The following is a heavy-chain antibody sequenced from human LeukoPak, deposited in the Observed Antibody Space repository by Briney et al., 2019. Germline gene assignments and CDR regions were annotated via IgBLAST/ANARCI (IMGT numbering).Heavy chain of an antibody. J-gene: IGHJ4*02. CDR2: IYNDGSST. CDR1: GFTFSSYW. V-gene: IGHV3-74*01. CDR3: ARFPGADYFDY. Sequence: GGSLRLSCAASGFTFSSYWMHWVRQAPGKGLEWVSRIYNDGSSTNYADSVKGRFTISRDNAKNTLYLQMNSLRVEDTAVYYCARFPGADYFDYWGQGTLVTVSS. D-gene: IGHD3-10*01.